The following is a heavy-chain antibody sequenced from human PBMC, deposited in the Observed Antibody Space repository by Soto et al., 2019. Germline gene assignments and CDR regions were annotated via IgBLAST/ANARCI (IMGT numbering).Heavy chain of an antibody. CDR2: ISYDGSIQ. J-gene: IGHJ4*02. CDR1: GFTFSSHS. V-gene: IGHV3-30-3*01. Sequence: QVQLVESGGGVVQPGRSLRLSCAASGFTFSSHSIQWVRQAPGKGLEWVAVISYDGSIQYYADSVKGRFTISRDNSKNTAYLQMNSRRAEDTAVFYCAREWSTSGDLDYWGQGTLVIVSS. CDR3: AREWSTSGDLDY. D-gene: IGHD3-10*01.